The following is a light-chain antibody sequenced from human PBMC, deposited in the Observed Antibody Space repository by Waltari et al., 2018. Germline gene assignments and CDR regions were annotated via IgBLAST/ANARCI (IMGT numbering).Light chain of an antibody. J-gene: IGLJ1*01. CDR3: QSYDNSLSAPYV. V-gene: IGLV1-40*01. CDR1: SSNIGAGND. CDR2: VTD. Sequence: QSLLTQPPSVSGAPGQSVIISCTGSSSNIGAGNDVHWYQQFPGAAPRLLIYVTDGRPSGVPERCSGSRSGTSASLAIAGLQAEDEADYFCQSYDNSLSAPYVFGTGTKVIVL.